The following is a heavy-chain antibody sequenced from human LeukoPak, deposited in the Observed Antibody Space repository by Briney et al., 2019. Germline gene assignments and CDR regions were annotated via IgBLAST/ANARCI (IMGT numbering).Heavy chain of an antibody. CDR2: IYYSGST. Sequence: PSQTLSLTCTVSGASISSGDYYWSWIRQPPGKGLEWIGSIYYSGSTYYNPSLKSRVTISVDTSKNQFSLKLSSVTAADTAVYYCAARVWYGTFDYWGQGTLVTVSS. CDR1: GASISSGDYY. J-gene: IGHJ4*02. D-gene: IGHD6-13*01. CDR3: AARVWYGTFDY. V-gene: IGHV4-30-4*08.